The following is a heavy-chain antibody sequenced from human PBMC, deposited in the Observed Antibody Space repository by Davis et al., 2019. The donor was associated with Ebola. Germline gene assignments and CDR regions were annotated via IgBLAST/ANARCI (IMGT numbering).Heavy chain of an antibody. D-gene: IGHD1-1*01. CDR2: INPNSGGT. CDR3: ARDLDVGNALG. V-gene: IGHV1-2*02. Sequence: ASVKVSCKASGYSFTGYYMHWVRQAPGQGLEWMGWINPNSGGTNYAQRFQGRVTMTRDTSISTAYMDLSRLRYDDTAVYYCARDLDVGNALGWGQGTVVTVSS. CDR1: GYSFTGYY. J-gene: IGHJ4*02.